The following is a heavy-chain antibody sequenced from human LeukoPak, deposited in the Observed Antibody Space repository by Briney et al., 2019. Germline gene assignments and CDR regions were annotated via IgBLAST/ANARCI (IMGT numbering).Heavy chain of an antibody. CDR1: GGSFSGYY. CDR2: IYYSGST. D-gene: IGHD2-15*01. Sequence: SETLSLTCAVYGGSFSGYYWSWIRQPPGKGLEWIATIYYSGSTYYNPSLKSRVTISVDTSKNQFSLKLSSVTAADTAVYYCAGDSTHIVVGFDYWGQGTLVTVSS. CDR3: AGDSTHIVVGFDY. J-gene: IGHJ4*02. V-gene: IGHV4-34*01.